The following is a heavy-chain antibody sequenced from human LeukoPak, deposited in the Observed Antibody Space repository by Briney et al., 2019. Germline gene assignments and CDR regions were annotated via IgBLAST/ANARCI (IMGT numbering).Heavy chain of an antibody. D-gene: IGHD3-22*01. Sequence: PSETLSLTCTVSGGSISSYYWSWLRQPPGKGLEWIGYIYYSGSTNYSPSLKSRVTISLDTSKNQFSLRLSSVTAADTAVYYCARDRDSSGTFDYWGQGTLVTVSS. CDR3: ARDRDSSGTFDY. J-gene: IGHJ4*02. CDR1: GGSISSYY. CDR2: IYYSGST. V-gene: IGHV4-59*01.